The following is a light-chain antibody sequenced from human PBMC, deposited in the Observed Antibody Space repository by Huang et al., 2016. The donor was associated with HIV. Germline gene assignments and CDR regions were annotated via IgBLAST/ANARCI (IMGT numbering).Light chain of an antibody. CDR3: QQYYTSPRDT. J-gene: IGKJ5*01. CDR1: QDIRSS. CDR2: AAS. V-gene: IGKV1-NL1*01. Sequence: DIQMTQSPSSLSASVGDRGTITCRASQDIRSSLAWYQQKPGKAPKLLLFAASRLESGVPSRFSGSGSGTDSTLTISSLQPEDFATDYCQQYYTSPRDTFGQGTRLAIK.